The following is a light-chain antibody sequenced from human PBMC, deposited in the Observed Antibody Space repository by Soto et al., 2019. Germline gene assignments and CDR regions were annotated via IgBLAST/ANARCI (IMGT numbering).Light chain of an antibody. Sequence: EIVLTQSPATMSLSPGERAALSCRASETVDSFLAWLQQKPGQAPRLLIYDASKRATDIPARFSGSGSGTDFTLTISSLEPEDFAVYYCQQRKKWPPLTFGGGTKVEIK. V-gene: IGKV3-11*01. J-gene: IGKJ4*01. CDR3: QQRKKWPPLT. CDR2: DAS. CDR1: ETVDSF.